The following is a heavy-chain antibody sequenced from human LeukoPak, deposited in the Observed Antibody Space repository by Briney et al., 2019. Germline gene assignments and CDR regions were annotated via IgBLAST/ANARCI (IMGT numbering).Heavy chain of an antibody. CDR3: AILRFLEWLSRPSFDY. CDR1: GFTFSSYG. CDR2: IRYDGSNK. D-gene: IGHD3-3*01. J-gene: IGHJ4*02. Sequence: GGSLRLSCAASGFTFSSYGMHWVRQAPGKGLEWVAFIRYDGSNKYYADSVKGRFTISRDNSKNTLYLQMNSLRAEDTAVYYCAILRFLEWLSRPSFDYWGQGTLVTVSS. V-gene: IGHV3-30*02.